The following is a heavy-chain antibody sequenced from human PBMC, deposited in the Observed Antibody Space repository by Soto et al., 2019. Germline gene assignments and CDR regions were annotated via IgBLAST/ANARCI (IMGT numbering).Heavy chain of an antibody. V-gene: IGHV3-21*05. CDR2: INSSSSYI. J-gene: IGHJ4*02. CDR1: GFTFSSYS. D-gene: IGHD3-3*01. CDR3: ARDEVRGDLLEWSFYFDD. Sequence: PGGSLRLSCAASGFTFSSYSMNWVRQAPGKGLEWVSYINSSSSYIYYADSVKGRFTISRDNAKNSLYLQMNSLRAEDTAVYYCARDEVRGDLLEWSFYFDDWGQGTMVTVSS.